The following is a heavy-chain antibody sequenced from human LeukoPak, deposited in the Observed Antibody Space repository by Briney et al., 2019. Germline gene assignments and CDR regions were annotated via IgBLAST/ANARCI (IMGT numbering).Heavy chain of an antibody. V-gene: IGHV1-8*01. J-gene: IGHJ6*02. CDR3: ARGGGIGCSSTSCYLRDHGMDV. D-gene: IGHD2-2*01. CDR2: MNPNSGNT. CDR1: GYTFTNYD. Sequence: ASVKVSCKTSGYTFTNYDINWVRQATGQGLEWMGWMNPNSGNTGYAQKFQGRVTMTRNTSISTAYMELSSLRSEDTAVYYCARGGGIGCSSTSCYLRDHGMDVWGQGTTVTVSS.